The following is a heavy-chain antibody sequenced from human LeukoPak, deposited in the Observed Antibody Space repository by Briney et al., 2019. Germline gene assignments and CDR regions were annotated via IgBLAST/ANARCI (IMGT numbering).Heavy chain of an antibody. D-gene: IGHD3-3*01. V-gene: IGHV3-7*01. J-gene: IGHJ4*02. CDR3: ARDFRFLDDY. CDR1: GFTFSTYW. CDR2: IKQDGSEK. Sequence: GGSLRLSCAASGFTFSTYWMTWVRQAPRKGLEWVANIKQDGSEKYYVDSVKGRFTISRDNAKNSLYLQMNSLRAEDTAMYYCARDFRFLDDYWGQGTLVTVSS.